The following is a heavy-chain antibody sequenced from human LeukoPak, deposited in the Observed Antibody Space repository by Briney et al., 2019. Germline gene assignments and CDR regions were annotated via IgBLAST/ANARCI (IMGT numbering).Heavy chain of an antibody. J-gene: IGHJ5*02. CDR1: GDSVSSNSAA. V-gene: IGHV6-1*01. CDR3: ARDPELGYCSGGSCPGWFDP. CDR2: TYYRSKWYN. D-gene: IGHD2-15*01. Sequence: SQTLSLTCAISGDSVSSNSAAWNWIRQSPSRGLEWLGRTYYRSKWYNDYAVSVKSRITINPDTSKNQFSLQLNPVTPEDTAVYYCARDPELGYCSGGSCPGWFDPWGQGTLVTVSS.